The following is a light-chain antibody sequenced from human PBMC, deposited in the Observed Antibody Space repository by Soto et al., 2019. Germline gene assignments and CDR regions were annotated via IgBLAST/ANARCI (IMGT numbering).Light chain of an antibody. V-gene: IGLV1-47*01. J-gene: IGLJ2*01. CDR3: AALDDSLSGPV. Sequence: QSVLTQPPSASGTPGQRVTISCSGSSSSIGSNYVHWYQQVPGMAPKLLIYRNNQRPSGGPDRFSGSKSGTSASLAIGGLRSEDEAYYYCAALDDSLSGPVFAGGTKVTVL. CDR1: SSSIGSNY. CDR2: RNN.